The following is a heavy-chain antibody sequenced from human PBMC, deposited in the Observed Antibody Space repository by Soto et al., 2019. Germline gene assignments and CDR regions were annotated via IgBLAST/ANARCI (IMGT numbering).Heavy chain of an antibody. CDR1: GFTFSTYG. CDR2: IWYDGINK. CDR3: ARDTRFRGAALDY. J-gene: IGHJ4*02. V-gene: IGHV3-33*01. Sequence: GGSRKLSFEPFGFTFSTYGMHWVRQAPGKGLEWVAVIWYDGINKYYADSVKGRFTISRDNSKNTLYLQMNSLRAEDTAVYYCARDTRFRGAALDYWGQGTLVTVSS. D-gene: IGHD6-6*01.